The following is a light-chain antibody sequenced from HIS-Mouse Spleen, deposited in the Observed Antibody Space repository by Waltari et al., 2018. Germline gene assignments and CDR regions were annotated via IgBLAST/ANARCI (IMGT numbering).Light chain of an antibody. CDR1: SSNIGSNT. Sequence: QSVLTQPPSASGTPGQRVTISCSGSSSNIGSNTVNWYQQLPGTAPKLLIYSNNQRPSGCPDQFSGARSGTSASLAISGLQSEGEADYYCAAWDDSLNGNYVFGTGTKVTVL. CDR3: AAWDDSLNGNYV. V-gene: IGLV1-44*01. CDR2: SNN. J-gene: IGLJ1*01.